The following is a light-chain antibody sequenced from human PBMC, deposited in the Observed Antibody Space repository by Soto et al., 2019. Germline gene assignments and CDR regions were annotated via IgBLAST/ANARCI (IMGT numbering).Light chain of an antibody. Sequence: DSQMTQSPSSLSASVGDRVTITCRASQGISNILARYQQKSGKVPKLLFYAASTVQSGVASRFSGSGTGTDYTLAIRSLQPEDVATYYCQMYNSAPWTFGQGTKVEI. CDR2: AAS. CDR3: QMYNSAPWT. CDR1: QGISNI. V-gene: IGKV1-27*01. J-gene: IGKJ1*01.